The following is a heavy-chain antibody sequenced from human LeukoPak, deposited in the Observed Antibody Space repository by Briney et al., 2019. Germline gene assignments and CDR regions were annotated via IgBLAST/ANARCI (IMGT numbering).Heavy chain of an antibody. CDR2: INHSGGT. J-gene: IGHJ5*02. V-gene: IGHV4-34*01. Sequence: SETLSLTCAVYGGSFSGYYWSWIRQPPGKGLEWIGEINHSGGTNYNPSLKSRVTISVDTSKNQFSLKLSSVTAADTAVYYCARGGRSSSGYSNLGGGIDPWGQGTLVTVSS. CDR1: GGSFSGYY. D-gene: IGHD3-22*01. CDR3: ARGGRSSSGYSNLGGGIDP.